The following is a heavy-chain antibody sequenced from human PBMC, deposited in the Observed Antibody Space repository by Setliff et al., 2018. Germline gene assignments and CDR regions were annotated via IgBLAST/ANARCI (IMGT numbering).Heavy chain of an antibody. CDR2: IYYSGLT. D-gene: IGHD3-10*01. CDR3: AGYQGSGSNYKVVNWFDP. Sequence: ASETLSLTCTVSGGSIRSSTHYWGWIRQPPGKGLEWIGTIYYSGLTYYTPSLRSRATISVDTSKNRFSLQLSSVTAADTAVYYCAGYQGSGSNYKVVNWFDPWGQGTLVTVS. J-gene: IGHJ5*02. V-gene: IGHV4-39*02. CDR1: GGSIRSSTHY.